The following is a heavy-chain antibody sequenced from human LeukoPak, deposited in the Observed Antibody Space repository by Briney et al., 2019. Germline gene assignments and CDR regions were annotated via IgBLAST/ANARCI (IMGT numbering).Heavy chain of an antibody. CDR3: AREDIVVVPAATGTYYYYYGMDV. CDR1: GFIVSSNY. V-gene: IGHV3-66*01. D-gene: IGHD2-2*01. CDR2: IYSGGST. J-gene: IGHJ6*02. Sequence: GGSLRLSRAASGFIVSSNYMSWVRQAPGKGLEWVSVIYSGGSTYYADSVKARFTISRDNSKNTLYLQMNSLRAEDTAVYYCAREDIVVVPAATGTYYYYYGMDVWGQGTTVTVSS.